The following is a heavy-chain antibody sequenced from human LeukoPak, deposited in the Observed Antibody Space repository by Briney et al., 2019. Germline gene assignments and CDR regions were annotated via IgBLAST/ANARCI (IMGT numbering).Heavy chain of an antibody. CDR1: GGSFSGYY. J-gene: IGHJ4*02. Sequence: SETLSLTCAVYGGSFSGYYWSWIRQPPGKGLEWIGEINHSGGTNYNPSPKSRVTISVDTSKNQFSLKLSSVTAADTAMYYCARVGGGTSNFAFDRWGQGALVTVSS. V-gene: IGHV4-34*01. D-gene: IGHD4-23*01. CDR3: ARVGGGTSNFAFDR. CDR2: INHSGGT.